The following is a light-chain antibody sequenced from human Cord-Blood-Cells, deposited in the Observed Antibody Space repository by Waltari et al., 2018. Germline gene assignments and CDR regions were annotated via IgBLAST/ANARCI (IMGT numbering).Light chain of an antibody. CDR2: KDS. CDR3: YSAADNNRV. Sequence: SYELTQSSSVSVSPGQTARITCSGDVLAKKYARWFQQKPGQAPVLVIYKDSERPSGIPERFSGSSSGTTVTLTISGAQVEDEADYYCYSAADNNRVFGGGTKLTVL. V-gene: IGLV3-27*01. J-gene: IGLJ3*02. CDR1: VLAKKY.